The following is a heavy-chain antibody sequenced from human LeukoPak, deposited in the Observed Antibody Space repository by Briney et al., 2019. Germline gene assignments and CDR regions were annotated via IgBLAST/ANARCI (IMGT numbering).Heavy chain of an antibody. CDR3: AAVIAAQSRDDAFDI. CDR2: FDPEDGET. D-gene: IGHD6-25*01. CDR1: GYTLTELS. Sequence: ASVKVSCKVSGYTLTELSMHWVRQAPGKGLEWMGGFDPEDGETIYAQKFQGRATMTEDTSTDTAYMELSSLRSEDTAVYYCAAVIAAQSRDDAFDIWGQGTMVTVSS. J-gene: IGHJ3*02. V-gene: IGHV1-24*01.